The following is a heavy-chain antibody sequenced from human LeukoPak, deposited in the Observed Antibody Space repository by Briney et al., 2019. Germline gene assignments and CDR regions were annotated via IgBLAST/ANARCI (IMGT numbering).Heavy chain of an antibody. CDR2: IFYSGST. D-gene: IGHD3-9*01. V-gene: IGHV4-39*01. CDR3: ARRSPHYDILTGP. Sequence: SETLSLTCTVSGGSISSSTYYWGWIRQPPGKGLEWIGNIFYSGSTYYNPSLKSRVTISVDTSNNQFSLKMSSVTAADTAVYYCARRSPHYDILTGPWEQGTLVTVSS. CDR1: GGSISSSTYY. J-gene: IGHJ5*02.